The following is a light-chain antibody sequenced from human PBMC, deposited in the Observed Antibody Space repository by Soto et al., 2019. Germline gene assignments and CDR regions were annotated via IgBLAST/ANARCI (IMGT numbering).Light chain of an antibody. CDR3: SSYTSINTLV. Sequence: QSALTQPASVSGSPGQSITISCTGTSSDVGGYNYVSWYQQHPGKAPKLMIYDVTVRPSGVSNRFSGSKSGNTASLTISGLHAEDEADYYCSSYTSINTLVFGTGTKLTVL. J-gene: IGLJ1*01. CDR1: SSDVGGYNY. V-gene: IGLV2-14*01. CDR2: DVT.